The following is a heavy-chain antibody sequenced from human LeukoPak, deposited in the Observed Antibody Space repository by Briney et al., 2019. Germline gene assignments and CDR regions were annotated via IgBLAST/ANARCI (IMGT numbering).Heavy chain of an antibody. CDR1: GGSISSYY. Sequence: SETLSLTCTVSGGSISSYYWSWIRQPPGKGLEWIGYIYYSGSTNYNPSLKSRVTISVDTSKNQFSLKLSSVTAADTAVYYCAGFLLDAFDIWGQGTMVTVSS. V-gene: IGHV4-59*01. CDR2: IYYSGST. J-gene: IGHJ3*02. CDR3: AGFLLDAFDI.